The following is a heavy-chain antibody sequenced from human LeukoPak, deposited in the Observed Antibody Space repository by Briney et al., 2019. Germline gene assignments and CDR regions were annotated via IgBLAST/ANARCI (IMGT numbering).Heavy chain of an antibody. V-gene: IGHV4-4*07. CDR3: ARRFSISWLFDI. CDR1: GGSISSYY. J-gene: IGHJ3*02. CDR2: IYTSGST. D-gene: IGHD6-13*01. Sequence: SETLSLTCTVSGGSISSYYWSWIRQPAGKGLEWIGRIYTSGSTSYNPSLKSRVTMSVDTSKNQFSLILTSVTAADTAVYYCARRFSISWLFDIWGQGTMVTVSS.